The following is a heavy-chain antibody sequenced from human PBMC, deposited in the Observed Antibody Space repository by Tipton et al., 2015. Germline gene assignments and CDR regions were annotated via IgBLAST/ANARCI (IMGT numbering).Heavy chain of an antibody. CDR1: GFIFSDYY. J-gene: IGHJ3*02. CDR3: ARVPESGFDAFDI. D-gene: IGHD5-12*01. Sequence: SLRLSCAASGFIFSDYYMSWIRQAPGKGLEWGSYISSSGSTIYYADSVKGRFTISRDNAKNSLYLQMNSLRAEDTAVYYCARVPESGFDAFDIWSQGTMVTGAS. CDR2: ISSSGSTI. V-gene: IGHV3-11*01.